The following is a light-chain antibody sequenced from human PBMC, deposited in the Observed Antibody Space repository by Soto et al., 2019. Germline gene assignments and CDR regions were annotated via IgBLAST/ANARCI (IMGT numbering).Light chain of an antibody. CDR2: GAS. CDR1: QSLRNY. V-gene: IGKV3-20*01. Sequence: ENVLTQSPATLSLSPGDTATLSCRATQSLRNYLAWYQQKPGQAPRLLIYGASNRATGIPDRFSGSGSGTDFTLTISRLEPEDFAVYYCQQYGSSGTFGQGTKVDIK. J-gene: IGKJ1*01. CDR3: QQYGSSGT.